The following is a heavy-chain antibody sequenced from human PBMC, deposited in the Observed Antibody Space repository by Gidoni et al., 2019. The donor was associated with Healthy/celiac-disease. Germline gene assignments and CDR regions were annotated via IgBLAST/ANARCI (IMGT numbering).Heavy chain of an antibody. CDR2: ISYDGSNK. Sequence: QVQLVESGGGVVQPGRSLRLSCAASGFTFSSSAMHWVRQAPGKGLEWVAVISYDGSNKYYADSVKGRFTISRDNSKNTLYLQMNSLRAEDTAVYYCARSHYYGSGSYYNADYWGQGTLVTVSS. CDR3: ARSHYYGSGSYYNADY. J-gene: IGHJ4*02. D-gene: IGHD3-10*01. CDR1: GFTFSSSA. V-gene: IGHV3-30-3*01.